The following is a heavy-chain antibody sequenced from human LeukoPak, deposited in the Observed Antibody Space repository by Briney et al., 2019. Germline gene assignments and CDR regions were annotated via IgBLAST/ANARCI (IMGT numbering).Heavy chain of an antibody. V-gene: IGHV3-66*01. CDR2: IYTGGTT. J-gene: IGHJ4*02. CDR1: GFTLTSNS. CDR3: ARDVAAPGGVYFDY. D-gene: IGHD3-16*01. Sequence: PGGSLRLSCAASGFTLTSNSMSWVRQAPGKGLGWVSGIYTGGTTYYAASVKGRITISRDNYKNTLHIQMNSLRAEDAAVYYCARDVAAPGGVYFDYWGQGTLVTVSS.